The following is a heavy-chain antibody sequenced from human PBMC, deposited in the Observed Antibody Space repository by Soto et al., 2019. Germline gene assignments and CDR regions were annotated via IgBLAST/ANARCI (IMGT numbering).Heavy chain of an antibody. CDR2: ITGSSDYT. V-gene: IGHV3-23*01. CDR1: GFIFSCYD. J-gene: IGHJ4*02. CDR3: AKEQTTAAHYALDY. Sequence: GGSLRLSCEASGFIFSCYDMNWVRQAPGKGLQWVSSITGSSDYTSYIASVKGRFTIFRDNSKNTLYLQMNSLRAEDTAVYFCAKEQTTAAHYALDYWSQGTLVTVSS. D-gene: IGHD2-21*02.